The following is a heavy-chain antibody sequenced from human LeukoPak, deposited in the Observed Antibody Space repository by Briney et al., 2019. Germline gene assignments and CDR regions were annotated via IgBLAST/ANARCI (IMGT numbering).Heavy chain of an antibody. D-gene: IGHD3-22*01. J-gene: IGHJ4*02. CDR2: MRYDGNSN. CDR1: GFTFRSYG. Sequence: PGGSLRLSCAASGFTFRSYGMHWVRQAPGKGLEWVAFMRYDGNSNYYADSVKGRFTISRDNSRSTLYLQMNSLRAEDTAVYYCAKEEVISGNHGVYFDYWGQGTLVTVSS. CDR3: AKEEVISGNHGVYFDY. V-gene: IGHV3-30*02.